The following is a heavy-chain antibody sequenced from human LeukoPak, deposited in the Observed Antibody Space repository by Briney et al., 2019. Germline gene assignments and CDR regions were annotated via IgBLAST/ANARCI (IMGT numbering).Heavy chain of an antibody. D-gene: IGHD4-17*01. CDR1: GYTFTSYA. V-gene: IGHV1-3*01. CDR3: ARNDYGGHDAFDI. J-gene: IGHJ3*02. CDR2: INAGNGNT. Sequence: ASVKVSCKVSGYTFTSYAMHWVRQAPGQRLEWMGWINAGNGNTKYSQKFQGRVTITRDTSASTAYMELSSLRSEDTAIYYCARNDYGGHDAFDIWGQGTMVIVSS.